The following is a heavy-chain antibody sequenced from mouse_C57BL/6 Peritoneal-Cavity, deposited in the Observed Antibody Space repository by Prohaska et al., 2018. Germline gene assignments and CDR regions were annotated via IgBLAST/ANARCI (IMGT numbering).Heavy chain of an antibody. CDR2: IRRKSSKYET. CDR1: GFTFNTYA. CDR3: VRDTIIKNWFSY. D-gene: IGHD2-4*01. Sequence: EVQLVESGGGLVQPKGSLKLSCAASGFTFNTYAMHWVRQAPGKGLGWGDCIRRKSSKYETYLADLVKDKFTIVRDDLQSMVYLQINNRKTEDTAMYFCVRDTIIKNWFSYWGQGPLVTVSA. J-gene: IGHJ3*01. V-gene: IGHV10-3*01.